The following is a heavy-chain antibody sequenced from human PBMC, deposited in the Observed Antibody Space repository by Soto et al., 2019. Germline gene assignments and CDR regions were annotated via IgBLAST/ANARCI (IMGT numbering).Heavy chain of an antibody. Sequence: QVQLVQSGAEVKKPGSSVKVSCKASGGTFSSYTISWVRQAPGQGLEWMGRIIPILGIANYAQKFQGRVTITADKSTGTAYMELSSLRSEDTAVYYCARDALRSNILTGHSLYDAFDIWGQGTMVTVSS. J-gene: IGHJ3*02. V-gene: IGHV1-69*08. D-gene: IGHD3-9*01. CDR2: IIPILGIA. CDR1: GGTFSSYT. CDR3: ARDALRSNILTGHSLYDAFDI.